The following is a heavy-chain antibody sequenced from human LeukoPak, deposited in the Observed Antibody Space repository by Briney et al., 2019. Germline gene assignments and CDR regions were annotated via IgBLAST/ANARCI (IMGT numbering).Heavy chain of an antibody. D-gene: IGHD6-19*01. CDR2: IYYTGGT. J-gene: IGHJ4*02. CDR3: AKYGNSGWVIDN. Sequence: SETLSLTCTVSGGSIGSDYWTWIRQPPGKGLEYIGYIYYTGGTNYNPSLKSRVTISVDTSKNQFSLKLSSVTAADTAVYFCAKYGNSGWVIDNWGQGTLVTDSS. V-gene: IGHV4-59*08. CDR1: GGSIGSDY.